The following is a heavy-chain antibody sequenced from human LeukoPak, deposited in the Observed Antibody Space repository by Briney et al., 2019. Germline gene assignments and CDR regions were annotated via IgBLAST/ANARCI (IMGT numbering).Heavy chain of an antibody. V-gene: IGHV3-21*01. Sequence: PGGSLRLSCAASGFTFSTYSMNWVRQAPGKGLDWVSSISGSSNYIHYADSVKGRFTVSRDNAKNSLFLQMNSLRAEDTAVYYCTRGGLNAAPVEYWGQGTLVTVSS. CDR2: ISGSSNYI. CDR3: TRGGLNAAPVEY. J-gene: IGHJ4*02. D-gene: IGHD6-19*01. CDR1: GFTFSTYS.